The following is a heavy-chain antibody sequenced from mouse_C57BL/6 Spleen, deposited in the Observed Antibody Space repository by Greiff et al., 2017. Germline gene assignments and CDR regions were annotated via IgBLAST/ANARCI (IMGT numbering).Heavy chain of an antibody. CDR2: INPSSGYT. J-gene: IGHJ3*01. CDR3: ARGGDYDVIAY. CDR1: GYTFTSYW. Sequence: VQLQQSGAELAKPGASVKLSCKASGYTFTSYWMHWVKQRPGQGLEWIGYINPSSGYTKYNQKFKDKATLTAEKSSSTAYMQLSSLTYEDSAVYYCARGGDYDVIAYWGQGTLVTVSA. V-gene: IGHV1-7*01. D-gene: IGHD2-4*01.